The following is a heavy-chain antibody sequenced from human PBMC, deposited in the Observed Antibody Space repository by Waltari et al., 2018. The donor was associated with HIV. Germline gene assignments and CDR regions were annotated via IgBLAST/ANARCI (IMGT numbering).Heavy chain of an antibody. Sequence: EVKLVESGGDLVKAGGSLRLSCAASGFKFRDAWMSWVRQTPVGARQWIGTIKSEDNGKTVDYLEALKRRFTISRDDSKEMSYLQIDGLKTDDTATYFCAWDDKAVFDYWGLGTTVIVSS. D-gene: IGHD1-26*01. CDR1: GFKFRDAW. CDR3: AWDDKAVFDY. J-gene: IGHJ3*01. CDR2: IKSEDNGKTV. V-gene: IGHV3-15*01.